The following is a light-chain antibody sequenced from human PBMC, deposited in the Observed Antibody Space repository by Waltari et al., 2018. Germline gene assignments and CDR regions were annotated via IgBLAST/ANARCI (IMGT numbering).Light chain of an antibody. V-gene: IGLV2-14*03. CDR2: DVS. J-gene: IGLJ2*01. CDR3: NSYASNSNGL. CDR1: TSDVGRYNY. Sequence: QSALTQPASVSGSPGQSITISCTGTTSDVGRYNYVSWYQQPPGKATKLLIYDVSNRPSGVPRRFSGSKSGNTASLTISGLQAADEAHYYCNSYASNSNGLFGGGTKLTIL.